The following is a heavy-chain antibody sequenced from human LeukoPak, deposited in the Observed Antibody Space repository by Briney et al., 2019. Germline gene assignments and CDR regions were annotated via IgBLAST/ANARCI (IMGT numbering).Heavy chain of an antibody. CDR3: AKFLGSYYYYGLDV. Sequence: GGSLRLSCAASGFTVSNNYMNWVRQAPGKGLEWVSGIGASGSSSYYADSVEGRFTISRDNSKNTLYLQMNSLRADDTAVYYCAKFLGSYYYYGLDVWGQGTTVTVSS. V-gene: IGHV3-23*01. J-gene: IGHJ6*02. D-gene: IGHD7-27*01. CDR1: GFTVSNNY. CDR2: IGASGSSS.